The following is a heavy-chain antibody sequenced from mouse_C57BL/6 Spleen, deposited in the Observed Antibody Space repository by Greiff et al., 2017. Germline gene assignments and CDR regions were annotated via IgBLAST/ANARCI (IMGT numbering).Heavy chain of an antibody. CDR2: ISSGSSTI. CDR3: TRFYFDY. Sequence: EVKVEESGGGLVKPGGSLKLSCAASGFTFSDYGMHWVRQAPEKGLEWVAYISSGSSTIYYADTVKGRFTISRDNAKNPLFLQMTSLRSEDTAMYYCTRFYFDYWGQGTTLTVSS. J-gene: IGHJ2*01. CDR1: GFTFSDYG. V-gene: IGHV5-17*01.